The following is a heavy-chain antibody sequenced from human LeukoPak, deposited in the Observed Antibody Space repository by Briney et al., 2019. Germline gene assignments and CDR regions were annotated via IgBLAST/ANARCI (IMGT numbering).Heavy chain of an antibody. CDR3: ARHGGTAYSSSWYNWFDP. CDR2: IYCSGST. CDR1: GGSISSYY. V-gene: IGHV4-59*08. Sequence: SETLSLTCTVSGGSISSYYWSWIRQPPGKGLEWIGYIYCSGSTNYNPSLKSRVTISVDTSKNQFSLKLSSVTAADTAVYYCARHGGTAYSSSWYNWFDPWGQGTLVTVSS. D-gene: IGHD6-13*01. J-gene: IGHJ5*02.